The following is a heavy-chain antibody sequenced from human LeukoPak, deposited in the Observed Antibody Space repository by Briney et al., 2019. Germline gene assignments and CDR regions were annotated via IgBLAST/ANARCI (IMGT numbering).Heavy chain of an antibody. CDR2: ISGDGGST. D-gene: IGHD3-10*01. CDR3: AKDAGGSGSYYSVGYYYYMDV. V-gene: IGHV3-43*02. Sequence: GGSLRLSCAASRFTFDDYAMHWVRQAPGKGLEWVSLISGDGGSTYYADSVKGRFTISRDNSKNSLYLQMNSLRTEDTALYYCAKDAGGSGSYYSVGYYYYMDVWGKGTTVTVSS. J-gene: IGHJ6*03. CDR1: RFTFDDYA.